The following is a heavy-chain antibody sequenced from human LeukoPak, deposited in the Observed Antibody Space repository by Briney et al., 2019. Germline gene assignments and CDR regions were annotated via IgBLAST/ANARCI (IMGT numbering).Heavy chain of an antibody. Sequence: PSETLSLTCTVSGGSISSYYWSWIRQPPGKGLEWIGYIHYSGGITYYNPSLKSRVTISVDTSKNQFSLSLSSVTAADTAVYYCARDPIAGAPDYFDSWGQGTLVTVSS. D-gene: IGHD2-15*01. CDR1: GGSISSYY. CDR3: ARDPIAGAPDYFDS. J-gene: IGHJ4*02. CDR2: IHYSGGIT. V-gene: IGHV4-59*12.